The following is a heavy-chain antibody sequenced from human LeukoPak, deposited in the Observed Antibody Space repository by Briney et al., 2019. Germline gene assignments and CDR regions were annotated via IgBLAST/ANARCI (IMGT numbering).Heavy chain of an antibody. V-gene: IGHV1-69-2*01. J-gene: IGHJ4*02. CDR1: GYTFTDYY. Sequence: ASVKLSCKVSGYTFTDYYMHWVQQAPGKGLEWMGLVDHEDGETIYAEKFQGRVTITADTSTDTAYMELSSLRSEDTAVYYCATVGRWGSRVDYWGQGTLVTVSS. CDR2: VDHEDGET. D-gene: IGHD7-27*01. CDR3: ATVGRWGSRVDY.